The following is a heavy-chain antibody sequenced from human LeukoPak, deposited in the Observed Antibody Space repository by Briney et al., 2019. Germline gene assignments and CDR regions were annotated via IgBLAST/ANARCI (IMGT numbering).Heavy chain of an antibody. V-gene: IGHV3-23*01. D-gene: IGHD6-13*01. CDR3: AKGQQQLVRGTVFDY. CDR2: ISGSGGST. J-gene: IGHJ4*02. Sequence: PGGSLRLSCAASGFTFSSYAMSWVRQAPGKGLEWVSAISGSGGSTYYADSVKGRFTISRDNSKNTLYPQMNSLRAEDTAVYYCAKGQQQLVRGTVFDYWGQGTLVTVSS. CDR1: GFTFSSYA.